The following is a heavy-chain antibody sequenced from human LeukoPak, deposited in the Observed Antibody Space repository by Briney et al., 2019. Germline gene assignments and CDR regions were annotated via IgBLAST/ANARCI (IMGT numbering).Heavy chain of an antibody. V-gene: IGHV1-69*01. CDR1: GGTFSSYA. D-gene: IGHD3-10*01. Sequence: SVKVSCKASGGTFSSYAISWVRQAPGQGLEWMGGIIPIFGTANYAQKFQGRVTITADESTSTAYMELSSLRSEDTAVYYCARTYYYGSGSSEYFQHWGQGTLVTVSS. J-gene: IGHJ1*01. CDR3: ARTYYYGSGSSEYFQH. CDR2: IIPIFGTA.